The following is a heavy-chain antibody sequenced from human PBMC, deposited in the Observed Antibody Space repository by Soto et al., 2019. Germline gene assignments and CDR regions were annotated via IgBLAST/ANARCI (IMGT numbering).Heavy chain of an antibody. Sequence: GGSLRFSCAASGFTFDDYTMHWVRQAPGKGLEWVSLISWDGGSTYYADSVKGRFTISRDNSKNSLYLQMNSLRTEDTALYYCAKDYWNYYDSSGYYPSFDYWGQGTLVTVSS. V-gene: IGHV3-43*01. CDR2: ISWDGGST. CDR1: GFTFDDYT. D-gene: IGHD3-22*01. J-gene: IGHJ4*02. CDR3: AKDYWNYYDSSGYYPSFDY.